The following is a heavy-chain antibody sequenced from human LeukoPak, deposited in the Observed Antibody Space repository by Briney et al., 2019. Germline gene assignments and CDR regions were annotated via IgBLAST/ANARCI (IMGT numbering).Heavy chain of an antibody. CDR3: AKASYYYDSSGYSYYFDY. D-gene: IGHD3-22*01. CDR2: ISLNSGSI. Sequence: PGRSLRLSCAASGFTFDDYAMHWVRQAPGKGLEWVSGISLNSGSIGYADSVKGRFTISRDNAKNSLYLQMNSLRAEDMALYYCAKASYYYDSSGYSYYFDYWGQGTLVTVSS. CDR1: GFTFDDYA. J-gene: IGHJ4*02. V-gene: IGHV3-9*03.